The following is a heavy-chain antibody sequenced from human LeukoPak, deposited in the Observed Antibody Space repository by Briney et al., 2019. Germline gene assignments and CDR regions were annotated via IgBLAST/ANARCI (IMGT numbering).Heavy chain of an antibody. Sequence: PGGSLRLSCAASGFTFSSYAMSWVRQAPGKGLEWVSAISGSGGSTYYADSVKGRFTISRDNSKNTLYLQMNSLGAEDTAVYYCAKANYGDHDAFDIWGQGTMVTVSS. CDR2: ISGSGGST. J-gene: IGHJ3*02. CDR3: AKANYGDHDAFDI. D-gene: IGHD4-17*01. V-gene: IGHV3-23*01. CDR1: GFTFSSYA.